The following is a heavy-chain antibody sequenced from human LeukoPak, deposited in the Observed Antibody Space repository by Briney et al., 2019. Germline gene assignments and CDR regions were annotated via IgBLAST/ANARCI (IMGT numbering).Heavy chain of an antibody. J-gene: IGHJ4*02. D-gene: IGHD3-9*01. Sequence: PGGSLRLSCATSEFTFSAYAMHWIRQAPGRGLEWVAFVRYGGNIKYYADSVKGRFTISRDNSKNTLYLQMNSLRPDDTAVYYCTKDLGTEYNIFDYWGQGTLVTVSS. CDR1: EFTFSAYA. CDR3: TKDLGTEYNIFDY. V-gene: IGHV3-30*02. CDR2: VRYGGNIK.